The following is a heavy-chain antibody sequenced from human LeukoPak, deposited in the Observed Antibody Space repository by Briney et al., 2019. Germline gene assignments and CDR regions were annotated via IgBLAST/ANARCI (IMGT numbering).Heavy chain of an antibody. D-gene: IGHD3-10*01. Sequence: PSETLSLTCTVSGGSISSSSYYWGWIRQPPGTGLEWIGSIYYSGSVYYNPSLKSRVTISVDTSKNQFSLKLSSVTAADTAVYYCARLSWFGELLSFYFDYWGQGTLVTVSS. CDR3: ARLSWFGELLSFYFDY. V-gene: IGHV4-39*01. CDR2: IYYSGSV. J-gene: IGHJ4*02. CDR1: GGSISSSSYY.